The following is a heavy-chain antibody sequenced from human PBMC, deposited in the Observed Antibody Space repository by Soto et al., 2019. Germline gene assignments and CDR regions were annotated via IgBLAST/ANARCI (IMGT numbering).Heavy chain of an antibody. CDR2: IYYSGST. CDR3: ARRHGPFDF. Sequence: SETLSLTCTVSGGSISSYYWSWIRQPPGKGLEWIGYIYYSGSTSYNPSLKSRVTISVDTSKNQFSLKLSSVTAADTAVYYCARRHGPFDFWGQGTLVTVSS. CDR1: GGSISSYY. V-gene: IGHV4-59*01. J-gene: IGHJ4*02.